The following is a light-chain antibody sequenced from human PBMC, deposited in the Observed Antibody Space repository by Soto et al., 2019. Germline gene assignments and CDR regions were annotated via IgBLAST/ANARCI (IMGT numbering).Light chain of an antibody. V-gene: IGKV3D-15*01. J-gene: IGKJ5*01. CDR2: HAS. CDR3: QHFNDWAIT. Sequence: EIVMTQSPATLSVSPGERATLFCRASESVSRDLAWYQQKPGQAPRQLFYHASTKATGVPSRFIGSGSGTEFSLTISSLQSEDFAVYYCQHFNDWAITFGQGTRLEIK. CDR1: ESVSRD.